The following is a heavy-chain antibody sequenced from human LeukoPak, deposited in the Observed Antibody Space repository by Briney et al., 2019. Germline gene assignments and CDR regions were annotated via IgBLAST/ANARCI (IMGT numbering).Heavy chain of an antibody. J-gene: IGHJ3*02. V-gene: IGHV3-23*01. D-gene: IGHD3-22*01. CDR3: AKDDYVSSGYPNAFHI. CDR2: ISGSGGST. CDR1: GLTFSSYS. Sequence: GGSLRLSCVVSGLTFSSYSMSWVRQAPGKGLEWVSGISGSGGSTYYADSVKGRFTISRDSSKNTLYLQMNSLRAEDTAVYYCAKDDYVSSGYPNAFHIWGQGTMVTVSS.